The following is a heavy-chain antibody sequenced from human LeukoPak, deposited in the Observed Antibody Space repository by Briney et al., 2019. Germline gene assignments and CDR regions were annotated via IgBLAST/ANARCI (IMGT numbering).Heavy chain of an antibody. CDR2: IVPIFGTA. V-gene: IGHV1-69*05. D-gene: IGHD3-16*01. J-gene: IGHJ4*02. Sequence: SVKLSCTSSGGTFTSYAISWGRQPPGQGLEWMGGIVPIFGTANYAQKFQGRVTITTDESTSTAYMELSSLRSEDTAVYYCARDRRGAFDHWGQGTLVTVSS. CDR3: ARDRRGAFDH. CDR1: GGTFTSYA.